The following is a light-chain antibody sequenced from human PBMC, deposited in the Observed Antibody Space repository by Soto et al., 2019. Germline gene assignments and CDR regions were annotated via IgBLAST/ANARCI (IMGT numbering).Light chain of an antibody. CDR2: WAS. CDR3: QQYYSTPYT. Sequence: DILMTHSPDSLAVSLGERATINCKSSQSVLYSSNNKNYLAWYQQKPGQPPKLLIYWASTRESGVPDRFSGSGSGTDFTLTISSLQAEDVAVYYCQQYYSTPYTFGQGTKVDIK. J-gene: IGKJ2*01. V-gene: IGKV4-1*01. CDR1: QSVLYSSNNKNY.